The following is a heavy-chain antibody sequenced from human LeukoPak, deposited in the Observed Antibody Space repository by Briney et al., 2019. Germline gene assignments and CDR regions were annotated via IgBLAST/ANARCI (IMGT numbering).Heavy chain of an antibody. Sequence: SETLSLTCTVSGGSISSYYWSWIRQPPGKGLEWIGYIYYSGSTNYNPSLKSRVTISVDTSKNQFSLKLSSVTAADTAVYYCARLVELSGSYPTELNWFDPWGQGTLVTVSS. CDR3: ARLVELSGSYPTELNWFDP. CDR1: GGSISSYY. J-gene: IGHJ5*02. CDR2: IYYSGST. V-gene: IGHV4-59*01. D-gene: IGHD3-10*01.